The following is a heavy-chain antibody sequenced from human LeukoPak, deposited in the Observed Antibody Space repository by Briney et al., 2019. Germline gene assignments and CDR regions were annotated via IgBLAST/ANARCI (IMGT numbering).Heavy chain of an antibody. D-gene: IGHD3-9*01. Sequence: ASVKVSCKASGYTFTGYYMRWVRQAPGQGLEWMGWINPNSGGTNYAQKFQGRVTMTRDTSISTAYMELSRLRSDDTAVYYCARDILTGYGFDPWGQGTLVTVSS. V-gene: IGHV1-2*02. CDR1: GYTFTGYY. CDR3: ARDILTGYGFDP. J-gene: IGHJ5*02. CDR2: INPNSGGT.